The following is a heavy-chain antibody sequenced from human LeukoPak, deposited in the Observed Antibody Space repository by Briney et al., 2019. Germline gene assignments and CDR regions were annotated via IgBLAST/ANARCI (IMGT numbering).Heavy chain of an antibody. J-gene: IGHJ6*02. D-gene: IGHD1-26*01. V-gene: IGHV1-18*01. Sequence: ASVKVSCKASGYTFTSYTISWVRQAPGQGLEWMGRISANNGNTNYVQKLQGRVTMTTDTSTSKAYMELRSLRSDDTAVYYCAREEESGSYHGREDYSYGMDVWGQGTTVTVSS. CDR2: ISANNGNT. CDR1: GYTFTSYT. CDR3: AREEESGSYHGREDYSYGMDV.